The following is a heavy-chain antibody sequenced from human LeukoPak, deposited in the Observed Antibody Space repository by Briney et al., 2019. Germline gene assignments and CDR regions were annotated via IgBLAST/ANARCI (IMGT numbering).Heavy chain of an antibody. CDR2: IHPGDSNT. Sequence: GESLKISCKGSGHTFIRNWIGWVRQMPGKGLEWMGIIHPGDSNTRYSPSFQGQVTISVDKSISTAYLQWSSLKASDTAMYYCARHNTDSFDFWGQGTLVPVSS. CDR3: ARHNTDSFDF. CDR1: GHTFIRNW. V-gene: IGHV5-51*01. J-gene: IGHJ4*02.